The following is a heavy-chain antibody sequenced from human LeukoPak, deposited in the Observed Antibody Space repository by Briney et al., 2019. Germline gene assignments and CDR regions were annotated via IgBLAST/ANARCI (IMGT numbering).Heavy chain of an antibody. CDR3: ARDDYDYVWGSYRSGPFDY. Sequence: PSETLSLTCAVYGGSFSGYYWSWIRQPPGKGPEWIGEINHSGSTNYNPSLKSRVTISVDTSKNQFSLKLSSVTAADTAVYYCARDDYDYVWGSYRSGPFDYWGQGTLVTVSS. D-gene: IGHD3-16*02. V-gene: IGHV4-34*01. CDR2: INHSGST. CDR1: GGSFSGYY. J-gene: IGHJ4*02.